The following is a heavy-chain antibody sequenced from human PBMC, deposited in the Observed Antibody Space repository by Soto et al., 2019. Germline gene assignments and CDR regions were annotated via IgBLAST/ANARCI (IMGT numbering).Heavy chain of an antibody. CDR1: GFTFSRYA. J-gene: IGHJ6*02. V-gene: IGHV3-23*01. D-gene: IGHD2-21*01. CDR3: ASSSGDLDVYGMDI. Sequence: EAQLLESGGGLVQPGGSLRLSCAASGFTFSRYAMSWVRQAPGKGLEWVSTVTGGGHTTYNADSVNGRFTISRDNFKNTLYLQINNLRAEHTAIYYCASSSGDLDVYGMDIWGPGTRVTVSS. CDR2: VTGGGHTT.